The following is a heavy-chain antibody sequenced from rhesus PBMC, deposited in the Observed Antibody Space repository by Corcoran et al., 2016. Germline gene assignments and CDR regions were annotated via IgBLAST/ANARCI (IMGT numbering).Heavy chain of an antibody. CDR1: GVPISMIY. D-gene: IGHD6-37*01. V-gene: IGHV4-173*01. CDR2: IYGSGSST. CDR3: AREVDGGWSGSHFDY. J-gene: IGHJ4*01. Sequence: QLQLQESGPGLGKPSETLFVTCAVSGVPISMIYWNWVFHPPGEGLDWIGRIYGSGSSTNYNPSLKSRVTISRDTSKNQFSLKLSSVTAADTAVYYCAREVDGGWSGSHFDYWGQGVLVTVSS.